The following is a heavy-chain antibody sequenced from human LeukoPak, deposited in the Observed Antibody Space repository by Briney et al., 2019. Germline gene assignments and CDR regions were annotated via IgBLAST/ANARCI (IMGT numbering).Heavy chain of an antibody. CDR2: ISSSSSYI. CDR3: ARGPRPNTPYNWFDP. V-gene: IGHV3-21*01. CDR1: GFTFSSYS. J-gene: IGHJ5*02. Sequence: PGGSLRLSCAASGFTFSSYSMNWVRQAPGKGLEWVSSISSSSSYIYYADSVKGRFTISRDNAKNSVYLQMNSLRADDTAVYYCARGPRPNTPYNWFDPWGQGTLVIVSS.